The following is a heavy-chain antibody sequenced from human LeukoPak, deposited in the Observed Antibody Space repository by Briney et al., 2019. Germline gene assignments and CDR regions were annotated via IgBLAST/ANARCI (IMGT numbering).Heavy chain of an antibody. V-gene: IGHV3-21*01. CDR3: ARDRPLQQLVGYYFDY. J-gene: IGHJ4*02. CDR1: GFTFSAYS. Sequence: PGGSLRLSCAASGFTFSAYSMNWVRQAPGKGLEWVSSISGSSNYIYYADSVKGRFTISRDNAKNSLYLQMNSLRAEDTAVYYCARDRPLQQLVGYYFDYWGQGTLVTVSS. CDR2: ISGSSNYI. D-gene: IGHD6-6*01.